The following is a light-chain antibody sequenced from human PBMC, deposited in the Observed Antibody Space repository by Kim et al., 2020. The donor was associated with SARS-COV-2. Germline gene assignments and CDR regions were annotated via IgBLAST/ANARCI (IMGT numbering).Light chain of an antibody. CDR2: GES. V-gene: IGKV3-20*01. J-gene: IGKJ1*01. CDR3: HHYGSIWT. Sequence: PGERGTRCARASERIGSSSVGWDQQKPGKAPRILNYGESSRATGIPDRFSGSGSGTDFTLTINRLEPEDFAVYYCHHYGSIWTFGQGTKVDIK. CDR1: ERIGSSS.